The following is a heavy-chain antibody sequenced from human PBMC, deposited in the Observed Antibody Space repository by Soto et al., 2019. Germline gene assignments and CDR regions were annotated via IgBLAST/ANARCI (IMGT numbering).Heavy chain of an antibody. CDR1: GFTFSSYG. CDR2: ISFDGSLK. V-gene: IGHV3-30*18. D-gene: IGHD4-17*01. Sequence: QVQLVESGGGVVQPGRSLRLSCAASGFTFSSYGMQWVRQAPGKGLEWVAAISFDGSLKYYADSVKGRLTISRENSKDTLYLQMDGLRDEDTAVYYCAKEGPTSVTTYFDYWGQGTLVTVSS. CDR3: AKEGPTSVTTYFDY. J-gene: IGHJ4*02.